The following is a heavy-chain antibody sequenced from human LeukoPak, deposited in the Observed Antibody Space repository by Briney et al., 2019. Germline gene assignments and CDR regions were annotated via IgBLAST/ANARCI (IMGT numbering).Heavy chain of an antibody. J-gene: IGHJ6*02. CDR3: AREKGVYCTNGVCYAYYYYGMDV. D-gene: IGHD2-8*01. Sequence: SVKVSCKASGGTFSSYAISWVRQAPGQGLEWMGGIIPIFGTANYAQKFQGRVTITADESTSTAYMELSSLRSEDTAVYYCAREKGVYCTNGVCYAYYYYGMDVWGQGTTVTVSS. V-gene: IGHV1-69*13. CDR1: GGTFSSYA. CDR2: IIPIFGTA.